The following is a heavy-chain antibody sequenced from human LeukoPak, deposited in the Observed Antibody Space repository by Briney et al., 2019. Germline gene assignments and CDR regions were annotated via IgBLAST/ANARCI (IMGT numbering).Heavy chain of an antibody. CDR2: IYPGDSDT. CDR1: GYSFTSYW. J-gene: IGHJ3*02. V-gene: IGHV5-51*01. CDR3: ARAGSAGPIYDILTGYKGPYDAFDI. D-gene: IGHD3-9*01. Sequence: GESLKISCKGSGYSFTSYWIGWVRQMPGKGLEWMGIIYPGDSDTRYSPSFQGQVTISADKSISTAYMELSRLRSDDTAVYYCARAGSAGPIYDILTGYKGPYDAFDIWGQGTMVTVSS.